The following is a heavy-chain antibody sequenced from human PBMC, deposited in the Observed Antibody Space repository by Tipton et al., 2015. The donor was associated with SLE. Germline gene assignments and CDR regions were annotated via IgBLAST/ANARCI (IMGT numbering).Heavy chain of an antibody. CDR2: IYHSGST. V-gene: IGHV4-38-2*02. J-gene: IGHJ4*02. CDR3: ASVPY. CDR1: GGSISSYC. Sequence: TLSLTCTVSGGSISSYCWGWIRQPPGKGLEWIGSIYHSGSTYYNPSLKSRVTISVDTSKNQFSLKLSSVTAADTAVYYCASVPYWGQGALVTVSS.